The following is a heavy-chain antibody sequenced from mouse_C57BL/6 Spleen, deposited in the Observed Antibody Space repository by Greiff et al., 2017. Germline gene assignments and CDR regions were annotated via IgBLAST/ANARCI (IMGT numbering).Heavy chain of an antibody. CDR1: GYTFTSYW. D-gene: IGHD2-14*01. CDR2: IYPGSGST. J-gene: IGHJ3*01. Sequence: VQLQQSGAALVKPGASVKMSCKASGYTFTSYWITWVKQRPGQGLEWIGDIYPGSGSTNYNEKFKSKATLTVDTSSSTAYMQLSSLTSEDSAVYYCALEERPAWFAYWGQGTLVTVSA. CDR3: ALEERPAWFAY. V-gene: IGHV1-55*01.